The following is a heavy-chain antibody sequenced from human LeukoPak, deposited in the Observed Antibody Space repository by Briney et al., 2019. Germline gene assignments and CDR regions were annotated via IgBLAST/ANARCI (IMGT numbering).Heavy chain of an antibody. CDR3: ARVGSGYDSPHDAFDI. CDR2: ISAYNGNT. Sequence: EASVKVSCKASGYTFTSYGISWVRQAPGQGLEWMGWISAYNGNTNYAQKFQGRVTMTRDTSISTAYMELSRLRSDDTAVYYCARVGSGYDSPHDAFDIWGQGTMVTVSS. V-gene: IGHV1-18*01. CDR1: GYTFTSYG. J-gene: IGHJ3*02. D-gene: IGHD5-12*01.